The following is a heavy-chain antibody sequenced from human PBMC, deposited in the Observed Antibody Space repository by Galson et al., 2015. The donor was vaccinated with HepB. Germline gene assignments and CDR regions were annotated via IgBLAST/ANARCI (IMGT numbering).Heavy chain of an antibody. CDR1: GYTFNNYA. D-gene: IGHD1-26*01. V-gene: IGHV1-3*01. Sequence: SVKVSCKASGYTFNNYAMHWVRQAPGQGLEWMGWINPGNGDTKYSEKFQGRVTITGDTSASTAYMELSSLRSEDTAVYYCARVGSGVYWGQGTLVTVSS. CDR2: INPGNGDT. CDR3: ARVGSGVY. J-gene: IGHJ4*02.